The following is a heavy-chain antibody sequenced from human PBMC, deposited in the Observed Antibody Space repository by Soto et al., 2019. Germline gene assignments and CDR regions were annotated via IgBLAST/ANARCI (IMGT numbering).Heavy chain of an antibody. CDR3: ARHGGTPDLYFDY. D-gene: IGHD3-16*01. J-gene: IGHJ4*02. V-gene: IGHV3-20*04. CDR1: GFIFGAHA. Sequence: PGXAVRLSCVASGFIFGAHALSWFRQAPGKGLEWVSAINWIGGSTNYADSMKGRFTISRDNAKNSLYLQMSSLRAEDTALYYCARHGGTPDLYFDYWGQGTPVTVSS. CDR2: INWIGGST.